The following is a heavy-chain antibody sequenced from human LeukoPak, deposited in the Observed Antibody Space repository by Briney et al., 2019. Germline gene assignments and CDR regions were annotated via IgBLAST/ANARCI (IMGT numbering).Heavy chain of an antibody. J-gene: IGHJ4*02. V-gene: IGHV3-48*03. CDR1: GFTFSSYE. CDR2: ISSSGSTI. CDR3: ARGAHKRDDYEGFFDY. D-gene: IGHD4-17*01. Sequence: GGSLRLSCAASGFTFSSYEMNWVRQAPGKGLEWVSYISSSGSTIYYADSVKGRFTISRDNAKNSLYLQMNSLRAEDTAVYYCARGAHKRDDYEGFFDYWGQGTLVTVSS.